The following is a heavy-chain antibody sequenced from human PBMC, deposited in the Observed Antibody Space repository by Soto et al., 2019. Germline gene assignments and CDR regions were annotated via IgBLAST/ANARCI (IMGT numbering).Heavy chain of an antibody. Sequence: QVQLVQSGAEVKKPGSSVKVSCKASGGTFSSYAISWVRQAPGQGLEWMGGIIPIFGTANYAQKFQGRVTITSSESTRTAYMELSSLRSEDTAVYYCARGIMLTVSLGESRWGPRDYWGQGTLVTVSS. CDR2: IIPIFGTA. J-gene: IGHJ4*02. D-gene: IGHD3-16*01. CDR3: ARGIMLTVSLGESRWGPRDY. CDR1: GGTFSSYA. V-gene: IGHV1-69*01.